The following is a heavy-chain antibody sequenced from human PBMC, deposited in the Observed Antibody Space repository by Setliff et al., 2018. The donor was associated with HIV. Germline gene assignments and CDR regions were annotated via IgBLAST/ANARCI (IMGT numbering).Heavy chain of an antibody. CDR2: VRQDGDI. CDR3: VRQNYYDVSGYYQRPQDFDY. J-gene: IGHJ4*02. Sequence: SETLSLTCNVSGFSINSNYYWSWIRQPPGKGLQWVGSVRQDGDIYFNPSLRRRVVMSVDPSKNQFSLRMTSVTAADSARYYCVRQNYYDVSGYYQRPQDFDYWGQGLLVTVSS. D-gene: IGHD3-22*01. CDR1: GFSINSNYY. V-gene: IGHV4-38-2*02.